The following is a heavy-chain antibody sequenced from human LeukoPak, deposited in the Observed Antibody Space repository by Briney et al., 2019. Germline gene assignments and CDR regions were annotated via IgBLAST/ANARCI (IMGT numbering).Heavy chain of an antibody. CDR3: ARSGDRSLYSSGWYHYYYYYMDV. Sequence: PSETLSLTCAVYGGSFSGYYWSWIRQPPGKGLEWIGEINHSGSTNYNPSLKSRVTISVDTSKNQFSLKLSSVTAADTAVYYCARSGDRSLYSSGWYHYYYYYMDVWGKGTTVTVSS. CDR2: INHSGST. V-gene: IGHV4-34*01. J-gene: IGHJ6*03. CDR1: GGSFSGYY. D-gene: IGHD6-19*01.